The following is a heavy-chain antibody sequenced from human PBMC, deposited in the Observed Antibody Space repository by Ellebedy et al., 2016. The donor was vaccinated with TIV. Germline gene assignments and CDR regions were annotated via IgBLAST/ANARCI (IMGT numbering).Heavy chain of an antibody. CDR1: GFTFSSYD. Sequence: GESLKISCAASGFTFSSYDMHWVRQGSGNGLEWVSSIGAAGDTYYEGFVKGRVAISSENAKNSLYLQLNNVRVGDTAVYYCARATAGFDYWGQGTLVTVSS. V-gene: IGHV3-13*01. CDR2: IGAAGDT. J-gene: IGHJ4*02. D-gene: IGHD1-14*01. CDR3: ARATAGFDY.